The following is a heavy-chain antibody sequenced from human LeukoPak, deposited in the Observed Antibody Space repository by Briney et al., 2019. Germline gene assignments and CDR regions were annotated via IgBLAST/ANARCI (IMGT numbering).Heavy chain of an antibody. D-gene: IGHD6-19*01. CDR3: AKVHSSGWADFDY. V-gene: IGHV3-7*05. CDR2: IKPDGSEK. Sequence: GGSLRLSCAASGFTFSNYWMTWVRQAPGKGLEWVANIKPDGSEKWYVDSVKGRFTISRDNAKNSLYLQMNSLRAEDTAVYYCAKVHSSGWADFDYWGQGTLVTVSS. CDR1: GFTFSNYW. J-gene: IGHJ4*02.